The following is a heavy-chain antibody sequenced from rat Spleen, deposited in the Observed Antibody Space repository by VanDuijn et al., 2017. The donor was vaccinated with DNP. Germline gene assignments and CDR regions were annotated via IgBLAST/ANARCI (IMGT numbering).Heavy chain of an antibody. CDR2: IGSPAYAP. V-gene: IGHV5-20*01. CDR1: GFTFSAYY. CDR3: TIEGAVYYGLRGGWFAY. D-gene: IGHD1-6*01. J-gene: IGHJ3*01. Sequence: EVQLVESGGGLVQPGRSLKLSCAASGFTFSAYYMAWVRQAPAKGLEWVAYIGSPAYAPYYTDSVKGRFTISRDNAKSSLYLQMDSLRSEDTATYYCTIEGAVYYGLRGGWFAYWGQGTLVTVSS.